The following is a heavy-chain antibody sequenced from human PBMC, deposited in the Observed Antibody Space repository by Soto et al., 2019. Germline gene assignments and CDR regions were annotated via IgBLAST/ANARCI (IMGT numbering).Heavy chain of an antibody. J-gene: IGHJ4*02. Sequence: QVQLVESGGGVVQPGRSLRLSCAASGFTFSSYGMHWVRQAPGKGLEWVAVIWYDGSNKYYADSVKGRFTISRDNSKNSLYLQMNSLRAEDTAVYYCARDTLQGDTAMIWGQGTLVTVSS. V-gene: IGHV3-33*01. CDR3: ARDTLQGDTAMI. CDR2: IWYDGSNK. D-gene: IGHD5-18*01. CDR1: GFTFSSYG.